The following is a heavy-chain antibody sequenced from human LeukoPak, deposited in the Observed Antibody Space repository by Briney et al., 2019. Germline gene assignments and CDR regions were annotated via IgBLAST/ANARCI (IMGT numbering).Heavy chain of an antibody. J-gene: IGHJ4*02. CDR2: IYYSGST. CDR3: ARAFRITMVRGVTGYFDY. CDR1: GGSISSSSYY. Sequence: SETLSLTCTVSGGSISSSSYYWGWIRQPPGKGLEWIGSIYYSGSTYYNPSLKSRVTISVDTSKNQFSLKLSSVTAADTAVYYCARAFRITMVRGVTGYFDYWGQGTLVNVSS. V-gene: IGHV4-39*01. D-gene: IGHD3-10*01.